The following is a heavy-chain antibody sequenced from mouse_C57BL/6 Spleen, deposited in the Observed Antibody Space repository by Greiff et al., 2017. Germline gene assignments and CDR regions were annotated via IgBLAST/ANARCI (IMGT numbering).Heavy chain of an antibody. CDR3: ARRDDGPWFAY. CDR1: GYSFTDYN. J-gene: IGHJ3*01. Sequence: EVKLMESGPELVKPGASVKISCKASGYSFTDYNMNWVKQSNGKSLEWIGVINPNYGTTSYNQKFKGKATLTVDQSSSTAYMQLNSLTAEDSAVYYCARRDDGPWFAYWGQGTLVTVSA. CDR2: INPNYGTT. D-gene: IGHD2-3*01. V-gene: IGHV1-39*01.